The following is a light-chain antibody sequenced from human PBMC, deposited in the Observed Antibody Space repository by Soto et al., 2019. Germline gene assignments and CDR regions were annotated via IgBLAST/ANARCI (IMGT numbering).Light chain of an antibody. J-gene: IGKJ4*01. CDR2: GAS. CDR3: QQYGSSPPLT. V-gene: IGKV3-20*01. Sequence: EIVLTQSPGTLSLSPGERATLSCRASQSVSTSNLAWFQQKPGQAPRLLIYGASSRATGIPDRFSGSGSGTDFTLTINRLEPEDFAVYYCQQYGSSPPLTFGGGTKVEIK. CDR1: QSVSTSN.